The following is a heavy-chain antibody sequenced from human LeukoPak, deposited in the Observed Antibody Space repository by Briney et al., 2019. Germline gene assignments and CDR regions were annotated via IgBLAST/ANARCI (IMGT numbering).Heavy chain of an antibody. CDR2: ISYDGSNK. V-gene: IGHV3-30*18. CDR1: GFTFSSYG. Sequence: GGSLRLSCAASGFTFSSYGMHWVRQAPGKGLEWVAVISYDGSNKYYADSVKGRFTISRDNSKNTLYLQMNSLRAEDTAVYYCAKVIRRRDGYNYDYWGQGTLVTVSS. D-gene: IGHD5-24*01. J-gene: IGHJ4*02. CDR3: AKVIRRRDGYNYDY.